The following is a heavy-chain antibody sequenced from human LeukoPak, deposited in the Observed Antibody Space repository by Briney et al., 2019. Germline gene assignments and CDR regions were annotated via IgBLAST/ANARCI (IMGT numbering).Heavy chain of an antibody. CDR3: AKSGRTSCSTSCYYFDY. CDR2: INEDGSEK. D-gene: IGHD2-2*01. Sequence: GGSLRLSCAASGFTFSSYWMTWVRQAPGKELEWVANINEDGSEKYYVDSVKGRFAISRDNAKNSLYLQMNSLRAEDTAVYYCAKSGRTSCSTSCYYFDYWGQGSLVTVSS. J-gene: IGHJ4*02. CDR1: GFTFSSYW. V-gene: IGHV3-7*03.